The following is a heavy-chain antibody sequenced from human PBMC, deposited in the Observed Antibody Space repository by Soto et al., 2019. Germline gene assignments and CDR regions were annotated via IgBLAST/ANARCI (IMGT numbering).Heavy chain of an antibody. V-gene: IGHV4-59*01. CDR1: GGSISSYY. D-gene: IGHD5-12*01. J-gene: IGHJ2*01. CDR2: IYYSGST. Sequence: SETLSLTCTVSGGSISSYYWSWIRQPPGKGLEWIGYIYYSGSTNYNPSLKSRVTISVDTSKNQFSLKLSSVTAADTAVYYCGSSRGYWYFDLWGPGTLVTVSS. CDR3: GSSRGYWYFDL.